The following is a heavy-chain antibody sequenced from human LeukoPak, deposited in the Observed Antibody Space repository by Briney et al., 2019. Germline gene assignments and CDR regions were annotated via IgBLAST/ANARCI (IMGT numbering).Heavy chain of an antibody. CDR3: ARQRSRALDL. CDR2: TYFGSKWYN. D-gene: IGHD1-1*01. Sequence: SQTLSLTCAISGDSVSNNGVAWNWIRQSPSRGLEWLGRTYFGSKWYNDYAVPVKSRITINPDTSKNQFSLQLNSVTPEDTAVYYCARQRSRALDLWGQGTMVTVSS. CDR1: GDSVSNNGVA. J-gene: IGHJ3*01. V-gene: IGHV6-1*01.